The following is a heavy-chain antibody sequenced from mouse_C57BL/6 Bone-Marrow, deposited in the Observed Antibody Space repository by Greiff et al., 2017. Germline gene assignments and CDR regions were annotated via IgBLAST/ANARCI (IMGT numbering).Heavy chain of an antibody. V-gene: IGHV14-4*01. CDR1: GFNIKDDY. J-gene: IGHJ2*01. CDR2: IDPENGDT. D-gene: IGHD4-1*01. Sequence: VQLQQSGAELVRPGASVKLSCTASGFNIKDDYMHWVKQRPEQGLEWIGWIDPENGDTEYASKFQGKATITADTSSNTAYLQLSSLTSEDTAVYYCTTITGNYFDYWGQGTTLTVSS. CDR3: TTITGNYFDY.